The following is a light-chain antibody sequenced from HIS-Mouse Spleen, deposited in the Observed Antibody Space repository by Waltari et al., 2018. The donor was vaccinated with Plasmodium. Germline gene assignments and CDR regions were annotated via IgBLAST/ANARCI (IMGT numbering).Light chain of an antibody. J-gene: IGLJ3*02. CDR3: YSTDSSGIHRV. Sequence: SYELTQPPSVSVSPGQTARITCSGDALPKKYAYWYQQKSGQAPVLVIYEDSKRPSGIPEIFSGSSSGTMATLTISGAQVEDEADYYCYSTDSSGIHRVFGGGTKLTVL. V-gene: IGLV3-10*01. CDR2: EDS. CDR1: ALPKKY.